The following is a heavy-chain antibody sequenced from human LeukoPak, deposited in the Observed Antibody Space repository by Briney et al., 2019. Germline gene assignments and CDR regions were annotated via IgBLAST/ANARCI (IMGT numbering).Heavy chain of an antibody. J-gene: IGHJ5*02. CDR3: ARHRSDIVVVPAARGSWFDP. CDR2: IYYCGST. CDR1: GGSISSYY. D-gene: IGHD2-2*01. Sequence: SETLSLTCTVSGGSISSYYWSWIRQPPGKGLEWIGYIYYCGSTNYNPSLKSRVTISVDTSKNQFSLKLSSVTAADTAVYYCARHRSDIVVVPAARGSWFDPWGQGTLVTVSS. V-gene: IGHV4-59*08.